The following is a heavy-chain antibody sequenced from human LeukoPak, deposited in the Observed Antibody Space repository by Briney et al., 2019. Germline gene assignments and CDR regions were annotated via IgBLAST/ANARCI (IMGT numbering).Heavy chain of an antibody. J-gene: IGHJ4*02. CDR2: INPSGGST. CDR3: ARDRRNYYDSSGYSPTAD. CDR1: GYTFTSYY. D-gene: IGHD3-22*01. Sequence: ASVKVSCKGSGYTFTSYYIDWGRQAPGQGLGWIGKINPSGGSTSYAQKFQGRVTMTRDTSTSTVYMELSNLRSEDTAVYYCARDRRNYYDSSGYSPTADWGQGTLVTVSS. V-gene: IGHV1-46*01.